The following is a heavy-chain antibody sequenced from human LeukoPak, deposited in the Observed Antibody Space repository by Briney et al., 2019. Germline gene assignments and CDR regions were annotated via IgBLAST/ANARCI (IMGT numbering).Heavy chain of an antibody. J-gene: IGHJ4*02. D-gene: IGHD3-16*01. CDR3: ARSLYVWGTPSGY. CDR1: GFTFSSYG. Sequence: GGSLRLSCAASGFTFSSYGMHWVRQAPGKGLEWVAFIRYDGSNKYYADSVKCRFTISRDNSKNTLYLQMNSLRAEDTAVYYCARSLYVWGTPSGYWGQGTLVTVSS. CDR2: IRYDGSNK. V-gene: IGHV3-30*02.